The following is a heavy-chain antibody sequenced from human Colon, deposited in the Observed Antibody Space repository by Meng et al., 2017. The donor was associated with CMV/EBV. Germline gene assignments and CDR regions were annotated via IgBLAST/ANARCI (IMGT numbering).Heavy chain of an antibody. V-gene: IGHV3-23*01. Sequence: GGSLRLSCAASGFTFSTYAMTWVRQAPGKGLEWVSTISTSGGRTYYADSVKGRFTISRDNSKSTLVLQMDSLRAEDTATFYCARHGFGDYSYYLDHWGQGILVTVSS. CDR1: GFTFSTYA. D-gene: IGHD4-17*01. CDR3: ARHGFGDYSYYLDH. J-gene: IGHJ4*02. CDR2: ISTSGGRT.